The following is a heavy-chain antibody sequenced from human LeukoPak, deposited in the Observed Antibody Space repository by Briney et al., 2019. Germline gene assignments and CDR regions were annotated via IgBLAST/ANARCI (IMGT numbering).Heavy chain of an antibody. CDR3: ARDQKVGATPYFGMDV. J-gene: IGHJ6*02. D-gene: IGHD1-26*01. Sequence: PGGSLRLSCAASGFTFSSYAMSWVRQAPGKGLEWVSAISGSGGSTYYADSVKGRFTISRDNSKNTLYLQMNSLRAEDTAVYYCARDQKVGATPYFGMDVWGQGTTVTVSS. CDR2: ISGSGGST. CDR1: GFTFSSYA. V-gene: IGHV3-23*01.